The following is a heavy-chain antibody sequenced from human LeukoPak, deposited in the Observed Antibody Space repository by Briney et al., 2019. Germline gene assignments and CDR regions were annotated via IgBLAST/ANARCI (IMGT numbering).Heavy chain of an antibody. Sequence: ASVKVSCKASGYTFTSYDINWVRQATGQGLEWMGWMNPNSGNTGYAQKFQGRVTMTRNTSISTAYMELSSLRSEDTAVYYCARGPKYSSSSAVRYNWFDPWGQGTLVTVSS. D-gene: IGHD6-6*01. J-gene: IGHJ5*02. CDR3: ARGPKYSSSSAVRYNWFDP. CDR1: GYTFTSYD. V-gene: IGHV1-8*01. CDR2: MNPNSGNT.